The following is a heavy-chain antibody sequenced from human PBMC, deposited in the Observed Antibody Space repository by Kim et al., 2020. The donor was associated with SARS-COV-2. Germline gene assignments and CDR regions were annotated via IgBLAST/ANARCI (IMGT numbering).Heavy chain of an antibody. D-gene: IGHD3-22*01. V-gene: IGHV3-30*04. CDR3: ASIVGSSY. Sequence: GGSLRLSCAASGFTFSSYAMHWVRQAPGKGLEWVAVISYDGSNKYYVDSVKGRFTISRDNSKNTLYLQMNSLRAEDTAVYYCASIVGSSYWSQGTLVTVS. CDR1: GFTFSSYA. J-gene: IGHJ1*01. CDR2: ISYDGSNK.